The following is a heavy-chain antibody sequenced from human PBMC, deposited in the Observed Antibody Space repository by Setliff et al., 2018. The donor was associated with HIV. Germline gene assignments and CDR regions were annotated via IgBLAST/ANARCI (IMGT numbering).Heavy chain of an antibody. CDR1: GYTFTTYA. CDR3: ARGWEGGMDY. CDR2: VNAGNGNT. D-gene: IGHD1-26*01. J-gene: IGHJ4*02. V-gene: IGHV1-3*01. Sequence: ASVKVSCKASGYTFTTYAIHWVRQAPGQRLEWMGWVNAGNGNTKYSQKFQGRVTITRDTSATTAYMELSSLRSDDTAVYYCARGWEGGMDYWGQGTLVTVSS.